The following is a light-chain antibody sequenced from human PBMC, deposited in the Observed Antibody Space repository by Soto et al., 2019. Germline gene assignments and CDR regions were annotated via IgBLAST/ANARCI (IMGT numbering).Light chain of an antibody. CDR2: GAS. V-gene: IGKV3-15*01. CDR3: QQYNNWPQT. CDR1: QSVSSK. J-gene: IGKJ2*01. Sequence: EIVMTQSPVTLSVSPGERATLSCRASQSVSSKLAWYQQKPGQAPRLLIYGASTRATGIPARFSGSGSGTEFTLSISSLQSEDFAVYYCQQYNNWPQTFGQGPSWRSN.